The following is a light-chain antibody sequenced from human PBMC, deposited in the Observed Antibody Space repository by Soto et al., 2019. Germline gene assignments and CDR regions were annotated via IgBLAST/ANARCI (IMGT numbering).Light chain of an antibody. V-gene: IGKV1-6*01. CDR2: GAS. Sequence: QVTPAPSTVSTSALASSPITCRASQDIRNDLGWYQQKPGKAPKLVIYGASNLQSGVPSRFSGSGFGTDFSLTISSLQPEDSATYYCLQDYNYPLTFGGGTKVDIK. CDR1: QDIRND. CDR3: LQDYNYPLT. J-gene: IGKJ4*01.